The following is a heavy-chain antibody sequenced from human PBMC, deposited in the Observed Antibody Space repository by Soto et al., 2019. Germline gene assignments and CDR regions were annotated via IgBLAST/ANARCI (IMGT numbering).Heavy chain of an antibody. CDR1: GGSISSGGYY. V-gene: IGHV4-31*03. Sequence: LSLTCTVSGGSISSGGYYWSWIRQHPGKGLEWIGYIYYSGSTYYNPSLKSRVTISVDTSKNQFSLKLSSVTAADTAVYYCAREFSSDGYYFDYWGQGTLVTVSS. CDR2: IYYSGST. J-gene: IGHJ4*02. D-gene: IGHD3-22*01. CDR3: AREFSSDGYYFDY.